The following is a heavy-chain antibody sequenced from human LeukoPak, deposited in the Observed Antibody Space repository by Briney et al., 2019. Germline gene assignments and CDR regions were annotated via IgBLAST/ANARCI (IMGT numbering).Heavy chain of an antibody. J-gene: IGHJ4*02. Sequence: KPSETLSLTCTVSGYSISSGYYWGWIRQPPGKGLEWIGSIYHSGSTYYNPSLKSRVTISVDTSKNQFSLKLSSVTAADTAVYYCAYRGVGYSSGWYYFDYWGQGTLVTVSS. V-gene: IGHV4-38-2*02. D-gene: IGHD6-19*01. CDR2: IYHSGST. CDR1: GYSISSGYY. CDR3: AYRGVGYSSGWYYFDY.